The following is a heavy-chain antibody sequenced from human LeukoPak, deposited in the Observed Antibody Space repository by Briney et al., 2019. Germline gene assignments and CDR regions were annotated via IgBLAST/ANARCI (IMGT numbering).Heavy chain of an antibody. CDR1: GGSISSGSYY. J-gene: IGHJ4*02. CDR2: IYTSGST. Sequence: SQTLSLTRTVSGGSISSGSYYWSWIRQPAGKGLEWIGRIYTSGSTNYNPSLKSRVTMSVDTSKNQFSLKLSSVTAADTAVYYCARGYAGYSSSWLDYWGQGTLVTVSS. CDR3: ARGYAGYSSSWLDY. D-gene: IGHD6-13*01. V-gene: IGHV4-61*02.